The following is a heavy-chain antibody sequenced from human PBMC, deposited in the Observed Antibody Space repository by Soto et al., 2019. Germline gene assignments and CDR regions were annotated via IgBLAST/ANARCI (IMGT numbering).Heavy chain of an antibody. D-gene: IGHD4-17*01. V-gene: IGHV4-59*08. J-gene: IGHJ6*02. CDR2: VYYTGDT. Sequence: QVQLQQSGPRLVKPSETLSLTCTVSSGPDRSHNWGWIRQPPGRGLEWIGYVYYTGDTAYNPSLSSRVSISADTPTNDISLTLSSVTAADTAVYYCVRQGIDYLHGLVDVWGQGTTVSVSS. CDR1: SGPDRSHN. CDR3: VRQGIDYLHGLVDV.